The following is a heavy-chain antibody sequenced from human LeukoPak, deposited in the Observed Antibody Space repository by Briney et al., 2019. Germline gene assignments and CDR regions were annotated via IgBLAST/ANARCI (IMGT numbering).Heavy chain of an antibody. CDR2: ISGSGGST. J-gene: IGHJ4*02. CDR3: AKDPLGETLGY. Sequence: GGSLGLSCAASGFTFSSYAMSWVRQAPGKGLEWVSAISGSGGSTYYADSVKGRFTISRDNSKNTLYLQMNSLRAEDTAVYYCAKDPLGETLGYWGQGTLVTVSS. V-gene: IGHV3-23*01. CDR1: GFTFSSYA. D-gene: IGHD3-16*01.